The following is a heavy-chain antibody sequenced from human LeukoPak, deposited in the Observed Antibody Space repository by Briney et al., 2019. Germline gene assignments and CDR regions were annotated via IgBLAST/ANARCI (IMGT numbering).Heavy chain of an antibody. Sequence: SQTLSLTCAVSGGSISSGGYSWSWIRQPPGKGLEWIGYIYYSGSTNYNPSLKSRVTISVDTSKNQFSLKLSSVTAADTAVYYCARDSGYSYGYDYWGQGTLVTVSS. J-gene: IGHJ4*02. D-gene: IGHD5-18*01. CDR3: ARDSGYSYGYDY. CDR1: GGSISSGGYS. CDR2: IYYSGST. V-gene: IGHV4-61*08.